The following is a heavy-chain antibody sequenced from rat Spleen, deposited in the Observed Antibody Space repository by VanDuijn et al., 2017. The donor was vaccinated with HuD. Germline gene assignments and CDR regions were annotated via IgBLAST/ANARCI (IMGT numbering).Heavy chain of an antibody. CDR3: TSRGYNNYDWFAY. J-gene: IGHJ3*01. CDR1: GFTFNNAA. CDR2: IRTKPNNYAT. D-gene: IGHD1-10*01. V-gene: IGHV10-5*01. Sequence: VQVVESGGGLVQPKESLKISCAASGFTFNNAAMYWFRQAPGKGLEWVARIRTKPNNYATYYADSVKGRFTISRDDSKSMVYLQMDNLKTEDTAIYYCTSRGYNNYDWFAYWGQGTLVTVSS.